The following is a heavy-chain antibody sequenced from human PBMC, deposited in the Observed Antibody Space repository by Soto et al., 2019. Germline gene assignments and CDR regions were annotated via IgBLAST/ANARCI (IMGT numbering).Heavy chain of an antibody. CDR1: GGSISSSNW. Sequence: QVQLQESGPGLVKPSGTLSLTCAVSGGSISSSNWWSWVRQPPGKGLEWIGEIYHSGSTNYNPSLKSRVTLSVDKSKTQFSLKLSSVTAADTAVYYWARGSGSGSRYFDLWGRGTLVTVSS. CDR3: ARGSGSGSRYFDL. J-gene: IGHJ2*01. CDR2: IYHSGST. V-gene: IGHV4-4*02. D-gene: IGHD3-10*01.